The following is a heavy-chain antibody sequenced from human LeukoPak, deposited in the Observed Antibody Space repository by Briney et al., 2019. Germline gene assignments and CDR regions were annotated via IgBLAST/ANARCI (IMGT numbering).Heavy chain of an antibody. Sequence: SETLSLTCTVSGDSISSSNWWTWIRQTPGKGLEWIGEIWHSGSTTYNPSLMSRLTISVDKSRNQFSLTLMSVTAADTAMYYCAGDRGGSASNWGQGILVTVSS. D-gene: IGHD3-10*01. CDR1: GDSISSSNW. V-gene: IGHV4-4*02. CDR3: AGDRGGSASN. CDR2: IWHSGST. J-gene: IGHJ4*02.